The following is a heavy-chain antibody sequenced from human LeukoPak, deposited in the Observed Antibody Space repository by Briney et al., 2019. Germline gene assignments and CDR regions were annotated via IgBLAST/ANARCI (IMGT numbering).Heavy chain of an antibody. CDR2: ISSSGNTL. Sequence: GGSLRLSCAASGFTFSDSYMSWIRQAPGKGLEWVSYISSSGNTLYYADSVKGRFTISRDNAKNTLYLQMNSLRAEDTAVYYCAKSLGQWLVECDYWGQGTLVTVSS. J-gene: IGHJ4*02. V-gene: IGHV3-11*01. CDR3: AKSLGQWLVECDY. D-gene: IGHD6-19*01. CDR1: GFTFSDSY.